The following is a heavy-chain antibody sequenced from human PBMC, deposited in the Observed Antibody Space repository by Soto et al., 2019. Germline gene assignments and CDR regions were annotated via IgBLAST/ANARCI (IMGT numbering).Heavy chain of an antibody. J-gene: IGHJ4*02. CDR2: ISYDGSNK. CDR1: GFTFSSYG. Sequence: VGSLRFSCADSGFTFSSYGMHWVRQAPGKGLEWVAVISYDGSNKYYADSVKGRFTISSDNSKNTLYLQMNSLRAEDTAVYYCATARAYSSGWYADYWGQGTLVTVSS. V-gene: IGHV3-30*03. D-gene: IGHD6-19*01. CDR3: ATARAYSSGWYADY.